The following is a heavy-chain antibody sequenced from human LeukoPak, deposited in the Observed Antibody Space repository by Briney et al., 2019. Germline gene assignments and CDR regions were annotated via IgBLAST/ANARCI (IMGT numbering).Heavy chain of an antibody. Sequence: GGSLRLSCTASGVTLSNYAMHWVRRPPGRGLEWVAVISFDGTNKYYGDSVEGRFSVSRDNSKNNLYLQMNSLKPDDTAMYYCATDYGDYEPIDWGQGTLVTVSS. CDR3: ATDYGDYEPID. V-gene: IGHV3-30*04. CDR1: GVTLSNYA. CDR2: ISFDGTNK. D-gene: IGHD4-17*01. J-gene: IGHJ4*02.